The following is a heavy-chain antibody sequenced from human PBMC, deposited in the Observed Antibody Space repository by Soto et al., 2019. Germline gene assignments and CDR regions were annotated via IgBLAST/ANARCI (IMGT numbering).Heavy chain of an antibody. CDR3: AKISPNWNSLDHFDY. CDR1: GFTFSSYA. D-gene: IGHD1-7*01. V-gene: IGHV3-23*01. CDR2: ISGSGGST. J-gene: IGHJ4*01. Sequence: PGGSLRRSCAASGFTFSSYAMSWVRQAPGKGLEWVSAISGSGGSTYYADSVKGRFTISRDNSKNTLYLQMNSLRAEDTAVYYCAKISPNWNSLDHFDYWGRGALVTVSS.